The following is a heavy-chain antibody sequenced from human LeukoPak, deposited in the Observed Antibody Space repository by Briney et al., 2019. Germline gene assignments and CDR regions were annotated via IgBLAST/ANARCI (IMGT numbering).Heavy chain of an antibody. CDR1: GYTLTELS. Sequence: GSVKVSCKVSGYTLTELSMHWVRQASGKGPGGMGGFDPEDGETIYAQKFQGRVTMTEDTSTDTAYMELSSLRSEDTAVYYCATPSATFLRPGPYYGMDVWGQGTTVTVSS. CDR2: FDPEDGET. D-gene: IGHD3-16*01. CDR3: ATPSATFLRPGPYYGMDV. V-gene: IGHV1-24*01. J-gene: IGHJ6*02.